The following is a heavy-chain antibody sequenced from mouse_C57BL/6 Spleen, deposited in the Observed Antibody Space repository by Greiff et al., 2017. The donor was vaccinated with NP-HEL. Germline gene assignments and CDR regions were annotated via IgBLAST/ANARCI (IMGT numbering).Heavy chain of an antibody. J-gene: IGHJ2*01. V-gene: IGHV1-22*01. CDR2: INPNNGGT. Sequence: EVQLQQSGPELVKPGASVKMSCKASGYTFTDYNMHWVKQSHGKSLEWIGYINPNNGGTSYNQKFKGKATLTVNKSSSTAYMELRSLTSEESAVYYWARGGDYEDGPYDVDYWGQGTTLTVSS. D-gene: IGHD2-4*01. CDR1: GYTFTDYN. CDR3: ARGGDYEDGPYDVDY.